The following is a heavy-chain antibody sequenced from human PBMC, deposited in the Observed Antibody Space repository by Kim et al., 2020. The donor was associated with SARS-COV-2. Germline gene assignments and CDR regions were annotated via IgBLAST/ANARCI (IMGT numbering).Heavy chain of an antibody. CDR3: ARDGADSSSFLY. Sequence: GGSLRLSFSSSFFPFILSSINCFLLSPLTVLSFFSFILLRFLPLYYADSVTGRFTISRDNAKNSLSLQMNSLRAEDTAVYYCARDGADSSSFLYWGQGTLVTGSS. J-gene: IGHJ4*02. V-gene: IGHV3-48*03. D-gene: IGHD6-13*01. CDR2: ILLRFLPL. CDR1: FFPFILSS.